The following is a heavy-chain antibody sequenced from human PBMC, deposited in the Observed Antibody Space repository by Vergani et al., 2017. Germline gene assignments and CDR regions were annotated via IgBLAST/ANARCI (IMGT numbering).Heavy chain of an antibody. J-gene: IGHJ3*02. CDR1: GGSISSGGYY. D-gene: IGHD2-15*01. Sequence: QVQLQESGPGLVKPSQTLSLTCTVSGGSISSGGYYWSWIRQHPGKGLEWIGYIYYSGSTYYNPSLKSRVTRSVDTSKNQFSLKLSAVTAADTAVYYCARGGGRIGDAFDIWGQGTMVTVSS. CDR2: IYYSGST. CDR3: ARGGGRIGDAFDI. V-gene: IGHV4-31*03.